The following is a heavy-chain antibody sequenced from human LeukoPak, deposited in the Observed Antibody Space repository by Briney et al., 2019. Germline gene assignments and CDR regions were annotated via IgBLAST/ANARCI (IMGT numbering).Heavy chain of an antibody. D-gene: IGHD5-18*01. J-gene: IGHJ4*02. CDR1: GGSTISYY. V-gene: IGHV4-59*01. CDR2: TYNSVTT. CDR3: ARKTPMVEAYHFDY. Sequence: SETLSLTCTVSGGSTISYYWSWIRQPPGKGLEWIGYTYNSVTTNYNPSLKSRVTISLDTSKNQFSLKLTSVTAADTAVYYCARKTPMVEAYHFDYWGQGTLVTVSS.